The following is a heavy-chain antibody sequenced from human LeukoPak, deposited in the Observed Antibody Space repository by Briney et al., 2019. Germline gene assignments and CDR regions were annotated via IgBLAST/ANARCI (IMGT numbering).Heavy chain of an antibody. CDR3: ARHSYGYN. CDR2: INPNSGGT. V-gene: IGHV1-2*02. CDR1: GYTFTGNN. J-gene: IGHJ4*02. D-gene: IGHD5-18*01. Sequence: ASVKVSCKASGYTFTGNNIHCVRQTPGQGLEWMGWINPNSGGTNYAQKFQGRVTMTRDTSISTAYMELSSMRSDDTAVYYCARHSYGYNWGQGTLVTVSS.